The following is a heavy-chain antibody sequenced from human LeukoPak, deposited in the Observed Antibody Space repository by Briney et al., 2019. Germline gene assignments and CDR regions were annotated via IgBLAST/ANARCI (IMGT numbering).Heavy chain of an antibody. Sequence: ASVKVSCKASGYTFTSYYMHWVRQAPGQGPEWMGIINPSGGSTSYAQKFQGRVTMTRDMSTSTVYMELSSLRSEDTAVYYCARDWVNSDYGDYFGWFDPWGQGTLVTVSS. CDR1: GYTFTSYY. J-gene: IGHJ5*02. V-gene: IGHV1-46*01. D-gene: IGHD4-17*01. CDR3: ARDWVNSDYGDYFGWFDP. CDR2: INPSGGST.